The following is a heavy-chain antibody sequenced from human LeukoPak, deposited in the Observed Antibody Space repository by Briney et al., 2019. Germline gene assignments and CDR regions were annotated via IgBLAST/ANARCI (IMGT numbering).Heavy chain of an antibody. CDR1: GGTFSSYA. V-gene: IGHV1-69*06. CDR2: IIPIFGTA. Sequence: ASVKVSCKASGGTFSSYAISWVRQAPGQGLEWMGGIIPIFGTANYAQKFQGRVTITADKSTSTAYMELSSLRSEDTAVYYCARVRYPYYYYYMDVWGKGTTVTISS. D-gene: IGHD3-9*01. CDR3: ARVRYPYYYYYMDV. J-gene: IGHJ6*03.